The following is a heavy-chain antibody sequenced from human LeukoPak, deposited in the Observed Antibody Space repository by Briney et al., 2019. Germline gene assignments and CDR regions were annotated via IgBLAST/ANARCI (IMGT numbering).Heavy chain of an antibody. V-gene: IGHV3-23*01. D-gene: IGHD6-13*01. J-gene: IGHJ1*01. CDR2: ITTTGDIT. Sequence: GGSLRLSCADSGFTFSSYGMSWVRQAPGKGLEWVSGITTTGDITYYADSVKGRFTISRDNSKNTLFLQMNSLRAEDTAVYYCANDLGIAAAGHFHHWGQGTLVTVSS. CDR1: GFTFSSYG. CDR3: ANDLGIAAAGHFHH.